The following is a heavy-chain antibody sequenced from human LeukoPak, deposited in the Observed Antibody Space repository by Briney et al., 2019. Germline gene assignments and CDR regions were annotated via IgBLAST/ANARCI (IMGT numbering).Heavy chain of an antibody. D-gene: IGHD6-19*01. J-gene: IGHJ4*02. V-gene: IGHV1-69*05. CDR3: ARHPKKAVAGLYN. CDR1: GGTFSSYA. Sequence: SVKVSCKASGGTFSSYAISWVRQAPGQGLELMGGIIPIFGTANYAQKFQGRVTITTDESTSTAYMELSSLRSEDTAVYYCARHPKKAVAGLYNWGQGTLVTVSS. CDR2: IIPIFGTA.